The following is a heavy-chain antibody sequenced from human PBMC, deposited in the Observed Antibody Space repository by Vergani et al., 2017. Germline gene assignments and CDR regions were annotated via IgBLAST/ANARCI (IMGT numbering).Heavy chain of an antibody. CDR2: IYYSGST. V-gene: IGHV4-59*06. J-gene: IGHJ4*02. CDR3: AGLGYYGSGSYYPIDY. D-gene: IGHD3-10*01. CDR1: GGSISSYY. Sequence: QVQLQESGPGLVKPSETLSLTCTVSGGSISSYYWSWIRQPPGKGLEWIGYIYYSGSTYYNPSLKSRVTISVDTSKNQFSLKLSSVTAADTAVYYCAGLGYYGSGSYYPIDYWGQGTLVTVSS.